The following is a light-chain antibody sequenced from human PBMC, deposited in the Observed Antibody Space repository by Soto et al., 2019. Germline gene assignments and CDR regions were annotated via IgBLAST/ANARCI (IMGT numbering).Light chain of an antibody. J-gene: IGLJ1*01. Sequence: QPVLTQPPSVSGAPGQRVTISCTGSSSNIGAGYDVHWYQQLPGTAPKLLIDGNSNRPSGVPDRFSGSKSGTSASLAITGRQAEDEADYYCQADDSSRSGDVVGTGTKLTVL. CDR2: GNS. CDR1: SSNIGAGYD. CDR3: QADDSSRSGDV. V-gene: IGLV1-40*01.